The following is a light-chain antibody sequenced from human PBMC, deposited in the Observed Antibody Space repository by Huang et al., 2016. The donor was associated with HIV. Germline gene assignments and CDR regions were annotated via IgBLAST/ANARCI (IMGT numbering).Light chain of an antibody. CDR1: QSISSK. CDR2: GAS. CDR3: HQYNNWPPWT. J-gene: IGKJ1*01. Sequence: EIVMTQSPATLSVSPGERATLSCRASQSISSKLAWYQQKPGQAPMLLIYGASTRATGIPARFSGSGSGTEFTLTISSLQSEDFAVYYCHQYNNWPPWTFGQGTKVEIK. V-gene: IGKV3-15*01.